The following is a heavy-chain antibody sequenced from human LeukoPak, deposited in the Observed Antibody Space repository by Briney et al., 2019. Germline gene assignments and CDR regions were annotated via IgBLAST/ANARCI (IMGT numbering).Heavy chain of an antibody. CDR3: ARESHETREDY. V-gene: IGHV1-18*01. D-gene: IGHD1-1*01. CDR2: ISANNGDT. CDR1: GYTFTSYG. J-gene: IGHJ4*02. Sequence: ASVTVSCKASGYTFTSYGISWVRQAPGQGLEWMGWISANNGDTDYPPKLQDRVTMTTDTYTSTAYMELRSLRSDDTAMYYCARESHETREDYWGQGTLVTVSS.